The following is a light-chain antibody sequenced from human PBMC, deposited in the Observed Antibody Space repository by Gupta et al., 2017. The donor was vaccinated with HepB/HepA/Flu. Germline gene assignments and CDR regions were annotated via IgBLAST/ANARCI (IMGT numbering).Light chain of an antibody. V-gene: IGLV3-1*01. CDR2: QDN. CDR3: QAWDSSTACGV. Sequence: SYDLTQPPSVSVSPGQTASMTCSGDKLGDKYACWYQQKPGQSPVMVIYQDNKRPSGIPERFSGSNSGNTATLTISGTQAMDEADYYCQAWDSSTACGVFGGGTKLTVL. CDR1: KLGDKY. J-gene: IGLJ2*01.